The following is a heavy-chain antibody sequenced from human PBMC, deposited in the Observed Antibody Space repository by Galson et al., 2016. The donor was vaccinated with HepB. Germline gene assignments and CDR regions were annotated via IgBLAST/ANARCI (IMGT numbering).Heavy chain of an antibody. D-gene: IGHD5-18*01. Sequence: TLSLTCTVSGASVSSAGHYWHWIRQRPGKGLEWIGYIYYVGSPYYSPSLKSRISMSLDMSKNQFSLSLRSVTAADTALYSCARDAGYSFGLGFFDNWGQGTLVTVSS. CDR2: IYYVGSP. J-gene: IGHJ4*02. V-gene: IGHV4-31*03. CDR1: GASVSSAGHY. CDR3: ARDAGYSFGLGFFDN.